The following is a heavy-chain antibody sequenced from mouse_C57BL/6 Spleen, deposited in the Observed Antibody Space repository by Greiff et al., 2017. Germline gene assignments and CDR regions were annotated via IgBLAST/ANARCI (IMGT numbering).Heavy chain of an antibody. V-gene: IGHV1-54*01. CDR1: GYAFTNYL. J-gene: IGHJ2*01. CDR3: ARKDLLPFDY. CDR2: INPGSGGT. Sequence: QVQLKQSGAELVRPGTSVKVSCKASGYAFTNYLIEWVKQRPGQGLEWIGVINPGSGGTNYNEKFKGKATLTADKSSSTAYMQLSSLTSEDSAVYFCARKDLLPFDYWGQGTTLTVSS. D-gene: IGHD1-1*01.